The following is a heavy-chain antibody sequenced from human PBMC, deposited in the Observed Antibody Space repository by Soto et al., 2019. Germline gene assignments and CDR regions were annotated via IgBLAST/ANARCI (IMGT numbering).Heavy chain of an antibody. Sequence: VASVKVSCKASGFTFTSSAVQWVRQARGQRLEWIGWIVVGSGNTNYAQKFQERVTITRDMSTSTAYMELSSLRSEDTAVYYCAAASCSGGSCYRLHYYGMDVWGQGTTVTVSS. CDR2: IVVGSGNT. D-gene: IGHD2-15*01. CDR1: GFTFTSSA. CDR3: AAASCSGGSCYRLHYYGMDV. J-gene: IGHJ6*02. V-gene: IGHV1-58*01.